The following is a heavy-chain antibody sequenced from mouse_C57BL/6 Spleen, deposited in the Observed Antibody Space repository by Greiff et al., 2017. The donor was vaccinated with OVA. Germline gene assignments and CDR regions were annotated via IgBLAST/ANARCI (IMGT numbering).Heavy chain of an antibody. CDR3: ARRDDGYLFDY. CDR1: GFTFSSYG. CDR2: ISSGGSYT. V-gene: IGHV5-6*02. Sequence: EVKLQESGGDLVKPGGSLKLSCAASGFTFSSYGMSWVRQTPDKRLEWVATISSGGSYTYYPDSVKGRFTISRDNAKNTLYLQMSSLKSEDTAMYYCARRDDGYLFDYWGQGTTLTVSS. D-gene: IGHD2-3*01. J-gene: IGHJ2*01.